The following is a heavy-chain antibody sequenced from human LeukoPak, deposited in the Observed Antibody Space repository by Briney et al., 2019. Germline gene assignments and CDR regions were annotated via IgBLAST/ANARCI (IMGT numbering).Heavy chain of an antibody. CDR2: IKHDGSEI. CDR1: GFTFDSPS. D-gene: IGHD3-16*01. V-gene: IGHV3-7*01. J-gene: IGHJ4*02. Sequence: PGGSLRLSCVGSGFTFDSPSMTWVRQAPGKGLEWVANIKHDGSEINYVNSVKGRFTISRDNARNSLYLQMNSLRAEDTAVYYCAKSPGYDDCVYRPLDYWGQGTLVTVSS. CDR3: AKSPGYDDCVYRPLDY.